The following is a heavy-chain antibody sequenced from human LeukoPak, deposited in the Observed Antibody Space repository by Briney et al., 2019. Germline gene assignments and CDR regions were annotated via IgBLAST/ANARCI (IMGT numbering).Heavy chain of an antibody. CDR2: INSDGSTA. CDR1: GFTFRSYW. V-gene: IGHV3-74*01. CDR3: ASGPVYGDYNY. Sequence: PGGSLRLSCAASGFTFRSYWMHGVRQGPGKGLVWVSHINSDGSTANYADSVKGRFTISRDNAKNTLSLQMNSLSAEDTAVYYCASGPVYGDYNYWGRGSLVTVSS. D-gene: IGHD4-17*01. J-gene: IGHJ4*02.